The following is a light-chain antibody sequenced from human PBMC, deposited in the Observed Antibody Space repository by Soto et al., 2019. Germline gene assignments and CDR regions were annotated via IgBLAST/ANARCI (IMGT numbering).Light chain of an antibody. J-gene: IGKJ5*01. V-gene: IGKV3-20*01. CDR1: QSVRSGY. CDR2: DAS. CDR3: QQYGNSPIT. Sequence: PGERATLSCRASQSVRSGYVAWYQQKPGQSPRLLIYDASNRATGIPDRFSGSGSGTDSTLTISRLEPEDVAVFYCQQYGNSPITFGQGTRLEIK.